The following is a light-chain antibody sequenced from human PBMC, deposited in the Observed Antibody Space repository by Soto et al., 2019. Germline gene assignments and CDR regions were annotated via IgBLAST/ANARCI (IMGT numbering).Light chain of an antibody. CDR2: DAS. J-gene: IGKJ1*01. CDR1: QSIGNS. Sequence: DIVLTQSPATMSLSPGYRATLSCRASQSIGNSLAWYQQKRGQPPRLLIYDASSRATGIPARFSGSGSGTDFTLTISSLEPEDFAVYFCQQGTFGQGTKVDIK. CDR3: QQGT. V-gene: IGKV3-11*01.